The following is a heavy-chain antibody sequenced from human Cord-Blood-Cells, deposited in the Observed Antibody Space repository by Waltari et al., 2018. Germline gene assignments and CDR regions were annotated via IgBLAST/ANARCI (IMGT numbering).Heavy chain of an antibody. CDR1: GGSISSYY. CDR2: IYYSGST. J-gene: IGHJ4*02. CDR3: ARHEGSYDFWSGYDY. V-gene: IGHV4-59*08. D-gene: IGHD3-3*01. Sequence: QVQLQESGLGLVKPSETLSLTCTVSGGSISSYYWSWIRQPPGKGLEWIGYIYYSGSTNYNPSLKSRVTISVDTSKNQFSLKLSSVTAADTAVYYCARHEGSYDFWSGYDYWGQGTLVTVSS.